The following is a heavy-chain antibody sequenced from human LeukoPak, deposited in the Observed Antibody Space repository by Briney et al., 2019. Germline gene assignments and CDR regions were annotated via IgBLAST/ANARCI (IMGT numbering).Heavy chain of an antibody. V-gene: IGHV1-69*13. CDR1: GGTFSSYA. Sequence: ASVKVSCKASGGTFSSYAISWVRQAPGQGLEWMGGIIPIFGTANYAQKFQGRVTITADESTSTAYMELSSLRSEDTAVYYCARDLRVGASEYFDYWGQGTLVTVSS. CDR3: ARDLRVGASEYFDY. J-gene: IGHJ4*02. D-gene: IGHD1-26*01. CDR2: IIPIFGTA.